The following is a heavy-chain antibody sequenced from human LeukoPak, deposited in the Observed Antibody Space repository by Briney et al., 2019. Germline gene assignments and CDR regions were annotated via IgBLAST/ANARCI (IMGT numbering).Heavy chain of an antibody. CDR3: ARDPRVAAGTSHWFDP. J-gene: IGHJ5*02. V-gene: IGHV3-7*01. Sequence: GGSLRLSCAASGFTFSSYWMSWVRQAPGKGLEGVANINQDGSEKYYVDSVKGRFTTSRDNAKSSLYLQMNSLRAEDTAVYYGARDPRVAAGTSHWFDPWGQGTLVTVSS. CDR2: INQDGSEK. CDR1: GFTFSSYW. D-gene: IGHD6-13*01.